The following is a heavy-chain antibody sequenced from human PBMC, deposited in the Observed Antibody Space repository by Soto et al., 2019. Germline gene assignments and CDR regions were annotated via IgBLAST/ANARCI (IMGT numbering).Heavy chain of an antibody. D-gene: IGHD1-26*01. CDR1: GGSFSGYY. CDR2: INHSGST. CDR3: ARWEGATNSGGVDY. V-gene: IGHV4-34*01. J-gene: IGHJ4*02. Sequence: SETLSLTCAVYGGSFSGYYWSWIRQPPGKGLEWIGEINHSGSTNYNPSLKSRVTISVDTSKNQFSLKLSSVTAADTAVYYCARWEGATNSGGVDYWGQGNLVTVSS.